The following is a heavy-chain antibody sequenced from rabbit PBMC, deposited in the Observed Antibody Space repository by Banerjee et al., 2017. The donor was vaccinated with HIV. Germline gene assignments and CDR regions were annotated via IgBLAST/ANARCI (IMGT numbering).Heavy chain of an antibody. Sequence: QEQLEESGGDLVKPEGSLTLTCTASGFSFSSGYDMCWVRQAPGKGLEWIACIGAGSGDSTGYANWAKGRFTISKTSSTTMTLQMTSLTVADTATYFCARDTGSSFSSYGMDLWGPGTLVTVS. CDR3: ARDTGSSFSSYGMDL. CDR1: GFSFSSGYD. CDR2: IGAGSGDST. J-gene: IGHJ6*01. V-gene: IGHV1S45*01. D-gene: IGHD8-1*01.